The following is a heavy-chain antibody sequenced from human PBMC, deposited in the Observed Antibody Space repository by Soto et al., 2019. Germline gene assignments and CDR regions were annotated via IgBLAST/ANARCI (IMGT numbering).Heavy chain of an antibody. J-gene: IGHJ4*02. CDR2: VSDSGGTT. CDR3: AKAARTTTLYNFDF. V-gene: IGHV3-23*01. D-gene: IGHD1-1*01. Sequence: PGGSLRLSCAASGFTFSTFGMNWVRQSPGKGLERVSVVSDSGGTTFHADSVKGRFTISRDNSKNTLYLQMNSLRPEDTAVYYCAKAARTTTLYNFDFWGQGTLVTVSS. CDR1: GFTFSTFG.